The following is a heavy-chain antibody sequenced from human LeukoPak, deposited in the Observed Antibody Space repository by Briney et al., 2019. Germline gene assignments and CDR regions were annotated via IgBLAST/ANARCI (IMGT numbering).Heavy chain of an antibody. CDR3: ARARTTRGFDY. Sequence: PGRSLRLSCAASGFTFNSYGIHWVRQAPGKGLEWVAFIWYDGSNKYYADSVKGRFTIPRDNSKNTLYPQMNSLRAEDTAVYYCARARTTRGFDYWGQGTLVTVSS. CDR2: IWYDGSNK. D-gene: IGHD4-17*01. V-gene: IGHV3-33*01. J-gene: IGHJ4*02. CDR1: GFTFNSYG.